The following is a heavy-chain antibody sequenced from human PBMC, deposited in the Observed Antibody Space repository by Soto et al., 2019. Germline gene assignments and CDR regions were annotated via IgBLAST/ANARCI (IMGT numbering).Heavy chain of an antibody. CDR2: IGTAGDT. J-gene: IGHJ3*02. CDR1: GFTFSSYD. D-gene: IGHD6-13*01. Sequence: PGGSLRLSCAASGFTFSSYDMHWVRQATGKGLEWVSAIGTAGDTYYADSVKGRFTISRDNSKNTLYLQMNSLRAEDTAVYYCAKVRGIAAALDAFDIWGQGTMVTVSS. CDR3: AKVRGIAAALDAFDI. V-gene: IGHV3-13*01.